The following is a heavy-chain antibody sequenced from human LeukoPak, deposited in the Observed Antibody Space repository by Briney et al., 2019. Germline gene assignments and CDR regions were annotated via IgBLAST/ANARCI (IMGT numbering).Heavy chain of an antibody. CDR3: ASRVRYFDWLSQYFQH. CDR2: INHSGST. CDR1: GGSFSGYY. Sequence: SETLSLTCAVYGGSFSGYYWSWIRQPPGRGLEWIGEINHSGSTNYNPPLKSRVTISVDTSKNQFSLKLSSVTAADTAVYYCASRVRYFDWLSQYFQHWGQGTLVTVSS. J-gene: IGHJ1*01. D-gene: IGHD3-9*01. V-gene: IGHV4-34*01.